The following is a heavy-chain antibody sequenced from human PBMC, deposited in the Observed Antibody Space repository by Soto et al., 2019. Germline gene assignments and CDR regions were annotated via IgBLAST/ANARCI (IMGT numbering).Heavy chain of an antibody. CDR1: GYTFTSYG. CDR3: ARVAGDTAMAAFDY. CDR2: ISAYNGNT. D-gene: IGHD5-18*01. Sequence: ASVKVSCKASGYTFTSYGISWVRQAPGQGLEWMGWISAYNGNTNYAQKLQCRVTMTTDTSTSTAYMELRSLRSDDTAVYYCARVAGDTAMAAFDYWGRGTLVTVSS. V-gene: IGHV1-18*01. J-gene: IGHJ4*02.